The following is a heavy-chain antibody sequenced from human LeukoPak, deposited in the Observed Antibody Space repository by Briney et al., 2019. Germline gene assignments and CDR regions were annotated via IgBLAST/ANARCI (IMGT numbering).Heavy chain of an antibody. Sequence: EASVKVSCKASGYTFTSYYMHWVRQAPGQGLEWMGIINPSGGSTSYAQKFQGRVTMTRDTSTSTVYMALSSLRSEDTAVYYCARDGKYSSGWITAFDIWGQGTMVTVSS. CDR1: GYTFTSYY. J-gene: IGHJ3*02. CDR3: ARDGKYSSGWITAFDI. CDR2: INPSGGST. D-gene: IGHD6-19*01. V-gene: IGHV1-46*01.